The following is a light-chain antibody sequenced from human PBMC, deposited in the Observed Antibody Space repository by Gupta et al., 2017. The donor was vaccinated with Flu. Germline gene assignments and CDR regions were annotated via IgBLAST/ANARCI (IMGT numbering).Light chain of an antibody. CDR3: QQDNSYSWT. Sequence: DIQMTQSPSTLSASVGDRVTITCRASQSISSWLAWYQQKPGKAPKLLIYKASSLESGVPSRFSGSGSGTEFTLTISSLQPHDFATYYCQQDNSYSWTFGQGTKVEIK. CDR2: KAS. CDR1: QSISSW. J-gene: IGKJ1*01. V-gene: IGKV1-5*03.